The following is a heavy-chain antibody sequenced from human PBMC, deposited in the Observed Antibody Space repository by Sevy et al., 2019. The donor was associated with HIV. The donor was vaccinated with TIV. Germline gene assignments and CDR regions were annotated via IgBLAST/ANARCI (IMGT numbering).Heavy chain of an antibody. Sequence: GGSLRLSCAASGFTFSSYAMRWVRQAPGKGLEWVSTIVASGGRTYSADSVKGRFTISRDNSKNTLYLQLNSLRAEDTAVYYCAKDYSGATDAVDIWGQGTMVTVSS. CDR1: GFTFSSYA. D-gene: IGHD1-26*01. J-gene: IGHJ3*02. V-gene: IGHV3-23*01. CDR2: IVASGGRT. CDR3: AKDYSGATDAVDI.